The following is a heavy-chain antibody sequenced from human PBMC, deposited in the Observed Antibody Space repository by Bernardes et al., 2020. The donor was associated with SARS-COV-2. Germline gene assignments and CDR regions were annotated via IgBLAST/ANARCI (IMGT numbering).Heavy chain of an antibody. V-gene: IGHV1-8*02. D-gene: IGHD2-21*01. J-gene: IGHJ6*02. CDR2: MNPNSGNT. CDR3: AKEIGDYYYYDMDV. Sequence: ASVKVSCKASGYTFTSYDINWVRQATGQGLEWMGWMNPNSGNTRYAQKFQGRVTMTRNTPISTAYMELSSLRSEDTAVYYCAKEIGDYYYYDMDVWRQWTTVTGSS. CDR1: GYTFTSYD.